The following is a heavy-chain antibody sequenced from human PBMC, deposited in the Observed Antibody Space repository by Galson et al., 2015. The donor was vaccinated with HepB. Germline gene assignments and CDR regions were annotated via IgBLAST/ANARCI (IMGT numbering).Heavy chain of an antibody. J-gene: IGHJ6*03. Sequence: SVKVSCKASGGSFSSHTISWVRQAPGQGLEWMGRIIPILGIANYAQKFQGRVTITADKSTSTAYMELSSLRSEDTAVYYCARARDRYYYYMDVWGKGTTVTVSS. V-gene: IGHV1-69*02. CDR1: GGSFSSHT. D-gene: IGHD3-22*01. CDR2: IIPILGIA. CDR3: ARARDRYYYYMDV.